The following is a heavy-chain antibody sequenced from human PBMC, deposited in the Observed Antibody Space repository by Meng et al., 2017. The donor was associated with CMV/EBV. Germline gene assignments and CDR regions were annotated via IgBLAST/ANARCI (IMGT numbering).Heavy chain of an antibody. V-gene: IGHV3-9*01. CDR2: ISRDSGSI. J-gene: IGHJ4*02. CDR3: TKDMSEQLGPAINY. Sequence: GGSLRLSCAASGFTFDAYAMHWVWQAPGKGLEWVSGISRDSGSIGYADSVKGRFTISRDNAKNSLYLQMNSLRAEDAALYYCTKDMSEQLGPAINYWGQGTLVTVSS. CDR1: GFTFDAYA. D-gene: IGHD6-6*01.